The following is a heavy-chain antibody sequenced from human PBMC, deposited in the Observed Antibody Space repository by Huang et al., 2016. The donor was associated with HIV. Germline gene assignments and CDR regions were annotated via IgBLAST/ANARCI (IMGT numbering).Heavy chain of an antibody. CDR2: SIPYEEEK. CDR3: ARSSTGFGSTWAYD. Sequence: QVQLVQSGPEVKKPGASVKLSCKASGYAFTRYTSTWVRQDPGQGLGWMEGSIPYEEEKKYAQTIQGRVTMTAETSTTTAEMELRSLRSDDTAVYYCARSSTGFGSTWAYDWGQGTLVTISS. CDR1: GYAFTRYT. V-gene: IGHV1-18*01. J-gene: IGHJ4*02. D-gene: IGHD2-2*03.